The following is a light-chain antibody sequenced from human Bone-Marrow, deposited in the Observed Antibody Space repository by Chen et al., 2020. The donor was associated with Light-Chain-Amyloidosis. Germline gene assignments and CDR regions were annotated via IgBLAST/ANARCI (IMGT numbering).Light chain of an antibody. J-gene: IGLJ1*01. CDR3: AAWDDTLNGYV. V-gene: IGLV1-44*01. CDR2: SNN. Sequence: QSVLPQPPSAPGTPGQRVIISCSGASSNIGSNPVNWYQQLPETGPHLLVRSNNQRPSGVPGRFSGSKSGTSASLAISGLQSEDEADYYCAAWDDTLNGYVFGTGTKVTVL. CDR1: SSNIGSNP.